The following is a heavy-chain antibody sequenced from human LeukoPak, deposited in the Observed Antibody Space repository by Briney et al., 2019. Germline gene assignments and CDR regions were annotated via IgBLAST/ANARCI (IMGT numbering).Heavy chain of an antibody. J-gene: IGHJ3*02. CDR2: ISSSSSYI. D-gene: IGHD3-22*01. CDR1: GFTFSSYS. CDR3: AKELAMYYYDSSGYSGAFDI. V-gene: IGHV3-21*01. Sequence: GGSLRLSCAASGFTFSSYSMNWVRQAPGKGLEWVSSISSSSSYIYYADSVKGRFTISRDNAKNSPYLQMNSLRAEDTAVYYCAKELAMYYYDSSGYSGAFDIWGQGTMVTVSS.